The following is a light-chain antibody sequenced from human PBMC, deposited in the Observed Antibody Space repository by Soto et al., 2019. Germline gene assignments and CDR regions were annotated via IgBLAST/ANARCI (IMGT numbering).Light chain of an antibody. Sequence: QSVLTQPHSMSAAPGQKVPISCSGSSSNLGDNFVSWYQHLPGTAPKLLIFDNSQRPSEIPDRFFGSKSGTIATLAITGPQTGDEAVYYCATWDSKLSAVVFGGGTKLTAL. CDR2: DNS. V-gene: IGLV1-51*01. CDR1: SSNLGDNF. J-gene: IGLJ2*01. CDR3: ATWDSKLSAVV.